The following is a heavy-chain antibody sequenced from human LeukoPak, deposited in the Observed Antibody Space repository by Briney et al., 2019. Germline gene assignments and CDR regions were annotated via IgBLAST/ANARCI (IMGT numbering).Heavy chain of an antibody. J-gene: IGHJ4*02. D-gene: IGHD3-22*01. Sequence: ASVKVSCKASGYTFTNYGISWVRQAPGQGLEWMGWINPNSGGTNYAQKFQGRVTMTRDTSISTAYMELSRLRSDDTAVYYCARGATWGYYDSSGYSHFDYWGQGTLVTVSS. CDR1: GYTFTNYG. CDR2: INPNSGGT. V-gene: IGHV1-2*02. CDR3: ARGATWGYYDSSGYSHFDY.